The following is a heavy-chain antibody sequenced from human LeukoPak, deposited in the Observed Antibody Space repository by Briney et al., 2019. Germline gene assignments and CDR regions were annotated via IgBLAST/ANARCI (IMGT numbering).Heavy chain of an antibody. V-gene: IGHV1-2*02. D-gene: IGHD6-19*01. CDR2: INPNSGGT. CDR1: GYTFTDYY. Sequence: ASVKVSCKASGYTFTDYYMHWVRQAPGQGLEWMGWINPNSGGTNYAQKFQGRVTMTRDTSISTAYMELSRLRSDDTAVYYCARPGIAVAGIKTTNWFDPWGQGTLVTVSS. J-gene: IGHJ5*02. CDR3: ARPGIAVAGIKTTNWFDP.